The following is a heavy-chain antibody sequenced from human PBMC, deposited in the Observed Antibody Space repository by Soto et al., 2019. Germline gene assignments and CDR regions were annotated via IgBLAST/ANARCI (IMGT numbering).Heavy chain of an antibody. J-gene: IGHJ4*02. Sequence: QVQLVQSGAEVKKPGSSVKVSCKASGGTFSSYTISWVRQAPGQGLEWLGRIIPILGIANYAQKFQGRVTITADKSTSTAYMDLSSLGAEDTALNYCSRGMTHSDYWGQGTLVTVSS. CDR3: SRGMTHSDY. CDR2: IIPILGIA. CDR1: GGTFSSYT. V-gene: IGHV1-69*02.